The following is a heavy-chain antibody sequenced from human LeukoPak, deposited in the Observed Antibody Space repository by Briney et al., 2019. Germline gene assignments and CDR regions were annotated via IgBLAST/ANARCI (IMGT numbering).Heavy chain of an antibody. Sequence: SETLSLTCTVSGGSISSYYWSWIRQPAGKGLEWIGRIYTSGSTNYNPSLKSRVTMSVDTSKNQFSLKLSSVTAADTAVYYCAREALPMVRGVIIGYYYYYYMDVWGKGTTVTISS. CDR3: AREALPMVRGVIIGYYYYYYMDV. J-gene: IGHJ6*03. CDR1: GGSISSYY. D-gene: IGHD3-10*01. V-gene: IGHV4-4*07. CDR2: IYTSGST.